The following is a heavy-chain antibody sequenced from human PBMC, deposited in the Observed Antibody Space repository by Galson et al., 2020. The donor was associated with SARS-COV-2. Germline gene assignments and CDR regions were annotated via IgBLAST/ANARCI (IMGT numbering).Heavy chain of an antibody. V-gene: IGHV1-46*01. CDR3: ATERGVVGLDY. Sequence: GESLKISCKASGYTFTTYHIHWVRQAPGQGLEWMGFINPSGGTTNYAQKFQGRVTMTRDTSTSTVYMELSSLGSEDTAVYYCATERGVVGLDYWGQGTLVTVSS. D-gene: IGHD3-22*01. CDR2: INPSGGTT. CDR1: GYTFTTYH. J-gene: IGHJ4*02.